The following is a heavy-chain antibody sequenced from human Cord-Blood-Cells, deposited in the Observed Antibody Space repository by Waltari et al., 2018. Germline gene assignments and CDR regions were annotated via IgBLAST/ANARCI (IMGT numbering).Heavy chain of an antibody. Sequence: QVQLQQWGAGLLKPSETLSLTCAVYGGSFSGYYWSWIRQPPGKGLEWSGEINQSGSTNDNPSLKSRVTISVDTSKNQFSLKLSSVTAADTAGYYCARAPRTDPGWFDPWGQGTLVTVSS. CDR2: INQSGST. CDR3: ARAPRTDPGWFDP. CDR1: GGSFSGYY. J-gene: IGHJ5*02. V-gene: IGHV4-34*01. D-gene: IGHD1-1*01.